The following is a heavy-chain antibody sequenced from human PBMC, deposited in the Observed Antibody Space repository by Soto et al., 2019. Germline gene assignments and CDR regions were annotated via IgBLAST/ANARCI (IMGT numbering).Heavy chain of an antibody. J-gene: IGHJ6*02. CDR1: GGTFSKYA. V-gene: IGHV1-69*01. Sequence: QVQLVQSGAEMQQPGASVRVSCKASGGTFSKYAFSWVRQSPGQGLEWLGGTIPTFGTPNYAQKFQGRVAISADESAATVYMELSSLRSEDTAVYFCARPLRDRNYCYGMAVWGQGTTVTVSS. CDR3: ARPLRDRNYCYGMAV. CDR2: TIPTFGTP. D-gene: IGHD3-22*01.